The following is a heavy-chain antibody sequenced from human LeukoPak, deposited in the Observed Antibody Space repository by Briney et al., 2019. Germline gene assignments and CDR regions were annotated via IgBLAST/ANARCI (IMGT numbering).Heavy chain of an antibody. Sequence: PGGSLRLSCAASGFTFSSYGMHWVRQAPGKGLEWVAFIRYDGSNKYYADSVKGRFTISRDNSKNTLYLQMNSLRAEDTAVYYCAKDLGYSYGYPLDYWGQGTLVTVSS. V-gene: IGHV3-30*02. CDR1: GFTFSSYG. J-gene: IGHJ4*02. D-gene: IGHD5-18*01. CDR2: IRYDGSNK. CDR3: AKDLGYSYGYPLDY.